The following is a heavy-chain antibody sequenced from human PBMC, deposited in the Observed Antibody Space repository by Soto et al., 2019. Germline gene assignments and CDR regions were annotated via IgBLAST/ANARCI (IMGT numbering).Heavy chain of an antibody. Sequence: PGGSLRLSCAASGFVFTNYGMHWVRQAPGKGLEWVAFISNDGSKKYYADSVKGRFTISRDNSENTVYLQMTSLRPDDTAVFYCARVVAMPSGLGPGYWSQGTLVTVSS. V-gene: IGHV3-30*03. CDR3: ARVVAMPSGLGPGY. CDR2: ISNDGSKK. CDR1: GFVFTNYG. D-gene: IGHD2-15*01. J-gene: IGHJ4*02.